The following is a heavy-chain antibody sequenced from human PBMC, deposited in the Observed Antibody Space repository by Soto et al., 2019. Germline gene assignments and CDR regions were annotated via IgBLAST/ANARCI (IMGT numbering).Heavy chain of an antibody. J-gene: IGHJ3*02. D-gene: IGHD2-2*01. CDR1: GFTFSSYS. CDR2: ISSSSSTI. CDR3: ARGRICSSTSCYVKADAFDI. V-gene: IGHV3-48*01. Sequence: GGSLRLSCAASGFTFSSYSMNWVRQAPGKGLEWVSYISSSSSTIYYADSVKGRFPISRDNAKNSLYLQMNSLRAEDTAVYYCARGRICSSTSCYVKADAFDIWGQGTMVTVSS.